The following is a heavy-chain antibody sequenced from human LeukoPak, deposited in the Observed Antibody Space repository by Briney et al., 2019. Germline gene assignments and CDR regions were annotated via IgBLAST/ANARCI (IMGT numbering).Heavy chain of an antibody. CDR1: GGSISSGSYY. D-gene: IGHD5-18*01. J-gene: IGHJ6*02. V-gene: IGHV4-61*02. Sequence: SETLSLTCTVSGGSISSGSYYWSWIRQPAGKGLEWIGRIYTSGGTNYNPSLKSRVTISVDTSKNQFSLKLSSVTAADTAVYYCARGNVDTAMVTGYYYYYGMDVWGQGTTVTVSS. CDR2: IYTSGGT. CDR3: ARGNVDTAMVTGYYYYYGMDV.